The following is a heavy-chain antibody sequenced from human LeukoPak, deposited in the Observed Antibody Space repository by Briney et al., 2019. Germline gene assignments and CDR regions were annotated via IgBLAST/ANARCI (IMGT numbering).Heavy chain of an antibody. CDR2: IKQDGSEK. D-gene: IGHD2-21*02. J-gene: IGHJ4*02. V-gene: IGHV3-7*03. CDR3: AKDLIYCGGDCKPDY. Sequence: GGSLRLSCAASGFTFNSYWMSWVRQTPGKGLEWVATIKQDGSEKYYVDSVKGRFTVSRDNAKNSLYLQMNSLRAEDTALYYCAKDLIYCGGDCKPDYWGQGTLVTVSS. CDR1: GFTFNSYW.